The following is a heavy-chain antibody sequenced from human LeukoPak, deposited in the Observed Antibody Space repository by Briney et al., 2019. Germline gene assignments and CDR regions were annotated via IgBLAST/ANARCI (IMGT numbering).Heavy chain of an antibody. D-gene: IGHD1-1*01. J-gene: IGHJ4*02. CDR2: IADDGKDK. Sequence: PGGSLRLSCAASGFTFSTYPMHWVRQAPGKGLEWVAVIADDGKDKHYVESVKGRFTISRDNAKNSLYLQMNSLRAEDTAVYYCAREGRLHWFDYWGQGTLVTVSS. V-gene: IGHV3-30*04. CDR3: AREGRLHWFDY. CDR1: GFTFSTYP.